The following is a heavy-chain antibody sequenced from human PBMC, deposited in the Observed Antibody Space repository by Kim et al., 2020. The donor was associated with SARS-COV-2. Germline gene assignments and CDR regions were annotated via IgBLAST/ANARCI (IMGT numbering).Heavy chain of an antibody. CDR1: GFTFSDHY. CDR3: ARVTAMAQYSSGWYYYYYGMDV. V-gene: IGHV3-72*01. D-gene: IGHD6-19*01. CDR2: TRNKANSYTT. J-gene: IGHJ6*02. Sequence: GGSLRLSCAVSGFTFSDHYMDWVRQAPGKGLEWVGRTRNKANSYTTEYAASVKGRFTISRDDSKNSLYLQMNSLKTEDTAVYYCARVTAMAQYSSGWYYYYYGMDVWGQGTTVTVSS.